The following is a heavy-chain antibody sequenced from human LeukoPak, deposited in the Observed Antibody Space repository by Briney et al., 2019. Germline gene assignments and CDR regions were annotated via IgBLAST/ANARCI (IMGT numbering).Heavy chain of an antibody. J-gene: IGHJ6*02. Sequence: PGGSLRLSCAASGFTFSSSSMNWVRQAPGKGLEWVSYISSTSTTLYYADSVRGRFTISRDNAKNSLYLQMNSLRAEGTAVYYCARLEEDYDILTGYYPRPDYGMDVWGQGTTVTVSS. CDR1: GFTFSSSS. D-gene: IGHD3-9*01. CDR3: ARLEEDYDILTGYYPRPDYGMDV. CDR2: ISSTSTTL. V-gene: IGHV3-48*01.